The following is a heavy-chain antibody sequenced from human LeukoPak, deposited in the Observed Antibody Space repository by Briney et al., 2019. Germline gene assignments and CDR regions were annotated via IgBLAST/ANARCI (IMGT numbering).Heavy chain of an antibody. CDR1: GFMFSSNW. Sequence: GGSLRLSCAASGFMFSSNWMSWVRQVPGKGLEWVANIKQDGSEKYYVDSVKGRFTISRDNAKNSLYLQMNSLRAEDTAVYYCARGNGYSSSPFDYWGQGTLVTVSS. V-gene: IGHV3-7*03. CDR3: ARGNGYSSSPFDY. J-gene: IGHJ4*02. CDR2: IKQDGSEK. D-gene: IGHD6-13*01.